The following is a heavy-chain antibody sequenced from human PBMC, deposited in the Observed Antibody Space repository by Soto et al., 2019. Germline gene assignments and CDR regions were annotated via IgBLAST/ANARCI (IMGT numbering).Heavy chain of an antibody. CDR1: GYSFTSYW. Sequence: GESLKISCKGSGYSFTSYWIGWVRQMPGKGLEWMGIIYPGDSDTRYSPSFQGQVTISADKSISTAYLQWSSLKASDTAMYYCASTRPTVAATLTTYDAFDIWGQGTMVTVSS. D-gene: IGHD2-15*01. J-gene: IGHJ3*02. V-gene: IGHV5-51*01. CDR2: IYPGDSDT. CDR3: ASTRPTVAATLTTYDAFDI.